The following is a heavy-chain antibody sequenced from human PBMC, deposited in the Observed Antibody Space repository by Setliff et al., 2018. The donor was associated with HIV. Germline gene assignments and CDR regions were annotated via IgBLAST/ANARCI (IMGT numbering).Heavy chain of an antibody. CDR1: GGTFSSYA. CDR3: ARAHSGSYYYYYYMDV. J-gene: IGHJ6*03. V-gene: IGHV1-69*13. D-gene: IGHD1-26*01. Sequence: ASVKVSCKASGGTFSSYAISWVRQAPGQGLEWMGGIIPIFGTANYAQKFQGRVTITADESTSTAYMVLSSLRSEDTAVYYCARAHSGSYYYYYYMDVWGKGTTVTVSS. CDR2: IIPIFGTA.